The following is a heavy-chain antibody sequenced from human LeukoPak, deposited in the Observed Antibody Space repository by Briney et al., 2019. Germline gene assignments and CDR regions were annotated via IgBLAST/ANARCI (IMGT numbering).Heavy chain of an antibody. CDR3: AKDKTNSGYSPFDY. V-gene: IGHV3-23*01. CDR1: GFTFSDYA. D-gene: IGHD3-22*01. J-gene: IGHJ4*02. CDR2: ISGSGGST. Sequence: PGGSLRLSCAASGFTFSDYAMGWVRQAPGKGQEWVSAISGSGGSTYYADSVKGRFTISRDNSKSTLYLQMNSLRAEDTAVYYCAKDKTNSGYSPFDYWGQGTLVTVSS.